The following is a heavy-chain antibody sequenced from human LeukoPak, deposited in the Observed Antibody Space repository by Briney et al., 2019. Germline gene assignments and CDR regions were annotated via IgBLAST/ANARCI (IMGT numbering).Heavy chain of an antibody. V-gene: IGHV4-34*01. CDR2: INHSGST. D-gene: IGHD3-22*01. J-gene: IGHJ4*02. Sequence: NPSETLSLTCAVYGGSFSGYYWSWIRQPPVKGLEWIGEINHSGSTNYNPSLKSRVTISVDTSKNQFSLKLSSVTAADTAVYYCARALSRGYYYDSSGYYSLWGQGTLVTVSS. CDR3: ARALSRGYYYDSSGYYSL. CDR1: GGSFSGYY.